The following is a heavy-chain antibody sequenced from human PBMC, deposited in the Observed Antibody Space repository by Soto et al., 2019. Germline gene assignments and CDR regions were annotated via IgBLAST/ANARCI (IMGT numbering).Heavy chain of an antibody. CDR3: ARHPERIAQIGCFDP. J-gene: IGHJ5*02. CDR2: ISSSSSTI. D-gene: IGHD6-13*01. CDR1: GFTFRSYS. Sequence: EVQLVESGGGLVQPGGSLRLSCAASGFTFRSYSMNWVRQAPGKGLEWVSYISSSSSTIYYADSVKGRFTISRDNAKNSLYLQMNSLRAEDTAVYYCARHPERIAQIGCFDPWGQGTLVTVSS. V-gene: IGHV3-48*01.